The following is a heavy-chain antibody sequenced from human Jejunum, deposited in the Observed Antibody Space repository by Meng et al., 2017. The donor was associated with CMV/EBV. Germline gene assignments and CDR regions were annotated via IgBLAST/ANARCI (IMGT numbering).Heavy chain of an antibody. CDR2: ILPDGST. V-gene: IGHV3-74*01. CDR1: GFSFSTYW. CDR3: TGLDY. Sequence: EMHLGQAGGGLVQPGGSLRLSCAASGFSFSTYWMYWVRQEPGKGLLWVSRILPDGSTHYADAVKGRFTISRDNVKNALYLQMDSLRVEDTAVYYCTGLDYWGQGTLVTVSS. J-gene: IGHJ4*02.